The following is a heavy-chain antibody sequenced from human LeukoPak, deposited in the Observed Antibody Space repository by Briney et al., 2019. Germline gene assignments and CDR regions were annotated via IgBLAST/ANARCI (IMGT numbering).Heavy chain of an antibody. V-gene: IGHV3-9*01. J-gene: IGHJ4*02. CDR3: AKDKGYSSSWNYFDY. CDR2: ISWNSGSI. CDR1: GFTFDDYA. D-gene: IGHD6-13*01. Sequence: GGSLRLSCAASGFTFDDYAMPWVRHAPGKGLEWVSGISWNSGSIGYADSVKGRITISRDNAKNSLYLQMNSLRAEDTALYYCAKDKGYSSSWNYFDYWGQGTLVTVSS.